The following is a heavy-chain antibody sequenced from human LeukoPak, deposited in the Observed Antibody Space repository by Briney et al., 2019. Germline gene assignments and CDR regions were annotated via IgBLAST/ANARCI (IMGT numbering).Heavy chain of an antibody. V-gene: IGHV1-2*02. D-gene: IGHD5-18*01. CDR1: GYTFTGYY. J-gene: IGHJ6*03. CDR3: ARVFVDTAMANYYYYMDV. CDR2: INPNSGGT. Sequence: GASVKVSCKASGYTFTGYYMHWVRQAPGQGLEWMGWINPNSGGTNYAQKFQGRVTMTRDTSISTAYMELSRLRSDDTAVYYCARVFVDTAMANYYYYMDVWGKGTTVTISS.